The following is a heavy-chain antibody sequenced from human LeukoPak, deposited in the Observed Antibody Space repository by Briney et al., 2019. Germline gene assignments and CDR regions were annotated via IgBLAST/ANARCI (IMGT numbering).Heavy chain of an antibody. CDR3: ARTPRYFDL. CDR1: GGSVSSYS. D-gene: IGHD3-9*01. J-gene: IGHJ4*02. Sequence: SETLSLTCTVSGGSVSSYSWSWIRQPPGKGLEWIGYIYHSGSTYYNPSLKSRVTISVDTSKNQFSLNLSSVTAADTAVYYCARTPRYFDLWGQGTLVTVSS. CDR2: IYHSGST. V-gene: IGHV4-59*02.